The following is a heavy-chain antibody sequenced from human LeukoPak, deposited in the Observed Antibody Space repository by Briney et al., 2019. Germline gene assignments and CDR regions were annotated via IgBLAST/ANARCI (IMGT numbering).Heavy chain of an antibody. CDR1: GYTFTSYG. V-gene: IGHV1-18*01. CDR3: ARVVYYYDSSGYTKNWFDP. J-gene: IGHJ5*02. CDR2: ISSYNGNT. Sequence: ASVKVSCKASGYTFTSYGISWVRQAPGQGLEWMGWISSYNGNTNYAQKLQGRVTMTTDTSTSTAYMELRSLRSDDTAVYYCARVVYYYDSSGYTKNWFDPWGQGTLVTVSS. D-gene: IGHD3-22*01.